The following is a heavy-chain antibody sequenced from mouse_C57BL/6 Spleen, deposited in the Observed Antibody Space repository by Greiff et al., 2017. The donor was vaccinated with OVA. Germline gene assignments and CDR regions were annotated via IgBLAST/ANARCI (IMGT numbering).Heavy chain of an antibody. V-gene: IGHV5-16*01. CDR3: ARAGLYGSSFDY. CDR2: INYDGSST. J-gene: IGHJ2*01. D-gene: IGHD1-1*01. CDR1: GFTFSDYY. Sequence: EVQVVESEGGLVQPGSSMKLSCTASGFTFSDYYMAWVRQVPEKGLEWVANINYDGSSTYYLDSLKSRFIISRDNAKNILYLQMSSLKSEDTATYYCARAGLYGSSFDYWGQGTTLTVSS.